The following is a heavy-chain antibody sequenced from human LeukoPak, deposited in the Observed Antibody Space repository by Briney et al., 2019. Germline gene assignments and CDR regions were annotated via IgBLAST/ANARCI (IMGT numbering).Heavy chain of an antibody. CDR1: GFTFSSYA. V-gene: IGHV3-23*01. CDR2: ISGSGGST. J-gene: IGHJ5*02. Sequence: GGSLRLSCAASGFTFSSYAMSWVRQAPGKGLEWVPAISGSGGSTYYADSVKGRFTISRDNSKNTLYLQMNSLRAEDTAVYYCANGGNSGFNWFDPWGQGTLVTVSS. D-gene: IGHD4-23*01. CDR3: ANGGNSGFNWFDP.